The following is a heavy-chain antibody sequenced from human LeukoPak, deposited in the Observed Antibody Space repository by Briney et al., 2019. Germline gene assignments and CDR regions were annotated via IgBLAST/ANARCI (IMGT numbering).Heavy chain of an antibody. CDR2: ISGSGGST. V-gene: IGHV3-23*01. J-gene: IGHJ4*02. CDR3: ARDILAVAGMDH. CDR1: GFTFSSYA. D-gene: IGHD6-19*01. Sequence: GGSLRLSCAASGFTFSSYAMSWVRQAPGKGLEWVSAISGSGGSTYYADSVKGRFTISRDNAKNSLYLQMKSLRAEDTAVYYCARDILAVAGMDHWGQGTLVTVSS.